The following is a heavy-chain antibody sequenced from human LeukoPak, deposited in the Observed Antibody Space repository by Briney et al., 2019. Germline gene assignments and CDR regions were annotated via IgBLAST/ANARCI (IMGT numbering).Heavy chain of an antibody. CDR2: IWYDGSNK. CDR3: VTRSYYYYMDV. Sequence: GGSLRLSCAASGFTFSSYGMHWVRQAPGKGLGWVAVIWYDGSNKYYADSVKGRFTISRKSSKNTLYLQMNSLRAEDTAVYYCVTRSYYYYMDVWGKGTTVTVSS. J-gene: IGHJ6*03. CDR1: GFTFSSYG. V-gene: IGHV3-33*01.